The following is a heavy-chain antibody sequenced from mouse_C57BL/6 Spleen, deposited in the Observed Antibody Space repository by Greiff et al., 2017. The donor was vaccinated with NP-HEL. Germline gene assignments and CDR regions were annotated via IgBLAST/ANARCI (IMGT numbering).Heavy chain of an antibody. CDR2: IHPNSGST. D-gene: IGHD3-2*02. V-gene: IGHV1-64*01. CDR1: GYTFTSYW. J-gene: IGHJ2*01. Sequence: QVQLQQSGAELVKPGASVKLSCKASGYTFTSYWMHWVKQRPGQGLEWIGMIHPNSGSTNYNEKFKSKATLTVDKSSSTAYMQLSSLTSEDSAVYYCARSGAQAIDYWGQGTTLTVSS. CDR3: ARSGAQAIDY.